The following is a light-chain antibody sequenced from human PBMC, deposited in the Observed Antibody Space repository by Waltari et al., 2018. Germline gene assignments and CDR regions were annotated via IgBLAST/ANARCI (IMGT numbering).Light chain of an antibody. Sequence: HSVLTQPPSVSGAPGPRVTISCTGSGSQIGAGYDVHWYQQLPRAAPKLPIYGSTTRPLGVPDRFFGSTSGTSASLTITGLQAEDEADYYCQSYDTSLSVVFGGGTKLTVL. CDR3: QSYDTSLSVV. J-gene: IGLJ3*02. CDR2: GST. CDR1: GSQIGAGYD. V-gene: IGLV1-40*01.